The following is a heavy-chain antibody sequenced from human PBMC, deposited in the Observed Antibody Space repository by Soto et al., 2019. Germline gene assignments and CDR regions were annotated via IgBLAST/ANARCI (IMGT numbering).Heavy chain of an antibody. J-gene: IGHJ5*02. CDR1: GGTFSSYA. V-gene: IGHV1-69*12. D-gene: IGHD6-6*01. CDR3: ARDKPLEYSSPNNWFDP. Sequence: QVQLVQSGAEVKKPGSSVKVSCKASGGTFSSYAISWVRQAPGQGLEWMGGIIPIFGTANYAQKFQGRVTITADESTSTAYMELSSLRSEDTAVYYCARDKPLEYSSPNNWFDPWGQGTLVTVSS. CDR2: IIPIFGTA.